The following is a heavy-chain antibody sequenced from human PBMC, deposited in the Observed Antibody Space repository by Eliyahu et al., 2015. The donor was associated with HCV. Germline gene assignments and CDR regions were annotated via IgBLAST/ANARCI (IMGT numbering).Heavy chain of an antibody. CDR3: AKDVDYYGSGNFPIFDP. CDR2: ISGSGGST. Sequence: EVQLLESGGGLVQPGGSLRLSCAASGFTFSXYAMSWVRQAPGKGLEGVSAISGSGGSTYYADSVKGRFTISRDNSKNTLYLQMNSLRAEDTAVYYCAKDVDYYGSGNFPIFDPWGQGTLVTVSS. V-gene: IGHV3-23*01. D-gene: IGHD3-10*01. J-gene: IGHJ5*02. CDR1: GFTFSXYA.